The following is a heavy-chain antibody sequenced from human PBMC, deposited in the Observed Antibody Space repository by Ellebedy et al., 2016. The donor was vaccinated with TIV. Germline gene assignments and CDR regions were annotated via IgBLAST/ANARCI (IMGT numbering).Heavy chain of an antibody. CDR1: GYTFTNYW. J-gene: IGHJ4*02. CDR2: IYPVYSNV. V-gene: IGHV5-51*01. D-gene: IGHD2-8*01. Sequence: GESLKISCKGSGYTFTNYWIGWVRQRPGKGLEWMGIIYPVYSNVLYSPSFQGHFTISADKSVSTAYLHWSTLRASDPATYYCARRHSAMDYFEDWGQGSLVTVS. CDR3: ARRHSAMDYFED.